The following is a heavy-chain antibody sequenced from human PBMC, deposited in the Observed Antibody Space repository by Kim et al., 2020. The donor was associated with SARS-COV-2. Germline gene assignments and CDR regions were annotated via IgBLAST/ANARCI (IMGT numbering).Heavy chain of an antibody. V-gene: IGHV3-9*01. CDR1: GFTFDDYV. J-gene: IGHJ6*02. Sequence: GGSLRLSCTASGFTFDDYVMHWVRQAPGKGLEWVSFISWNSGKIAYLDSVKGRFTISRDNAKNSLFLQMNSLRTDDTAMYYCAKDADGPGTYSFYHYSMDVGGQGTTVTVSS. CDR2: ISWNSGKI. CDR3: AKDADGPGTYSFYHYSMDV. D-gene: IGHD3-10*01.